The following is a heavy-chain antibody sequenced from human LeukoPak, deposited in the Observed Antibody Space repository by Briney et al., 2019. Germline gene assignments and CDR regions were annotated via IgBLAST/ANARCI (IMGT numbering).Heavy chain of an antibody. Sequence: SETLSLTCTVSGDSLSSTNYYWGWIGQPPGKGLEWIGSIYYSGSTYYNPSLESRVTISVDTSKNQFSLKLSSVTAADTAVYYCATSGWYLLPGVYWGQGTLVTVSS. CDR1: GDSLSSTNYY. CDR3: ATSGWYLLPGVY. J-gene: IGHJ4*02. D-gene: IGHD6-19*01. V-gene: IGHV4-39*01. CDR2: IYYSGST.